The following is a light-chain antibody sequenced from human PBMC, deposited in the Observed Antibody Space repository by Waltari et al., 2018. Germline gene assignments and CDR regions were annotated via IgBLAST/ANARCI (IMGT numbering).Light chain of an antibody. CDR1: QSVSRN. CDR2: GAS. CDR3: QQYNNWPIT. Sequence: EIVMTQSPATLSVSPGERATLSCRASQSVSRNLAWYQQKPGQAPRLLIYGASTRATVIPARFSGSGSGTEFTLTISSLQSEDFAVYYCQQYNNWPITFGQGTRLEIK. V-gene: IGKV3-15*01. J-gene: IGKJ5*01.